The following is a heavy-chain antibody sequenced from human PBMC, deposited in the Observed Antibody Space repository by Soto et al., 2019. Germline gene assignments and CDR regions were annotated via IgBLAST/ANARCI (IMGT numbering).Heavy chain of an antibody. CDR1: GGTFSSYA. CDR3: ARVYELGYSSSRNYYYGMDV. V-gene: IGHV1-69*01. CDR2: IIPIFGTA. J-gene: IGHJ6*02. D-gene: IGHD6-13*01. Sequence: QVQLMQSGAEVKKPGSSVKVSCKASGGTFSSYAISWVRQAPGQGLEWMGGIIPIFGTANYAQKFQGRVTITADESTSTAYMELSSLRSEDTAVYYCARVYELGYSSSRNYYYGMDVWGQGTTVTVSS.